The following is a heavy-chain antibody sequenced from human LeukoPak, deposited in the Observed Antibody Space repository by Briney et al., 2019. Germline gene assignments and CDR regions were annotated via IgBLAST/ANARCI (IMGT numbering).Heavy chain of an antibody. J-gene: IGHJ4*02. D-gene: IGHD1-26*01. CDR3: VRGYSGSFLDY. V-gene: IGHV3-74*01. CDR1: GFTFSSYW. CDR2: INSDGSIA. Sequence: GGSLRLSCAASGFTFSSYWMHWVRQAPGMGLVWVSRINSDGSIASYADSVKGRFTISRDNAKNTLSLQMSSLRAEDTAVYYCVRGYSGSFLDYWGQGTLVTVSP.